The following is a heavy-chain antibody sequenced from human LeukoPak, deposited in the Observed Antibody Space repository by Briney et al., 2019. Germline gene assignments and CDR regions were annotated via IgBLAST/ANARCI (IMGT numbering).Heavy chain of an antibody. CDR2: IYYSGST. J-gene: IGHJ5*01. CDR1: GDSISSSSYY. D-gene: IGHD6-6*01. V-gene: IGHV4-39*07. CDR3: ARLATPSTMAARGRSWFES. Sequence: SETLSLTCTVSGDSISSSSYYWGWIRQPPGKGLEWIGSIYYSGSTYYNPSLKSRVTISVDTSKNQFSLKLSSVTAADTAVYYCARLATPSTMAARGRSWFESWGQGTLVTVSS.